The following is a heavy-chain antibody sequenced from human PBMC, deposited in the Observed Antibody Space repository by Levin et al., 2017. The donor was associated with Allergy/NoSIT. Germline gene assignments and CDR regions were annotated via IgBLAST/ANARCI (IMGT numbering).Heavy chain of an antibody. D-gene: IGHD3-3*01. CDR2: ISGSGGST. J-gene: IGHJ6*02. Sequence: LSLTCAASGFTFSSYAMSWVRQAPGKGLEWVSAISGSGGSTYYADSVKGRFTISRDNSKNTLYLQMNSLRAEDTAVYYCAKGATRITIFGVVIVAYYYYGMDVWGQGTTVTVSS. CDR1: GFTFSSYA. V-gene: IGHV3-23*01. CDR3: AKGATRITIFGVVIVAYYYYGMDV.